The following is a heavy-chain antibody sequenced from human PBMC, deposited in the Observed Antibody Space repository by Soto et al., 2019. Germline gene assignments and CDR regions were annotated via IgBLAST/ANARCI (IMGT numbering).Heavy chain of an antibody. CDR3: ARDGGYYGSGMYGMDV. CDR1: GGTFSSYT. D-gene: IGHD3-10*01. Sequence: QVQLVQSGAEVKKPGSSVKVSCKASGGTFSSYTISWVRQAPGQGLEWMGRIIPILGIANYAQKFQGRVTITADKSTSTAYMGLSSLRSEDTAVYYCARDGGYYGSGMYGMDVWGQGTTVTVSS. V-gene: IGHV1-69*02. J-gene: IGHJ6*02. CDR2: IIPILGIA.